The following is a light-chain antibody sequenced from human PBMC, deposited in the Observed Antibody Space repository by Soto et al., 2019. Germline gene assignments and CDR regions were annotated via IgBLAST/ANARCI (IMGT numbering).Light chain of an antibody. V-gene: IGKV3-15*01. CDR3: QQYNDWPRT. CDR1: QSVTSD. J-gene: IGKJ1*01. Sequence: EIVLTQSPATLSVSPGERATLSCRASQSVTSDLAWYQQNPGQAPRLLIYGASTRATGIPGRFSGSGSGTEFTLTISSLQSEDIAVYYCQQYNDWPRTFGQGTKVDIK. CDR2: GAS.